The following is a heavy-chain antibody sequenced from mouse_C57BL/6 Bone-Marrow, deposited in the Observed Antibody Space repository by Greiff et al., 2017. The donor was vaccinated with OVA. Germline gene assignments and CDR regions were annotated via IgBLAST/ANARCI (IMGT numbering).Heavy chain of an antibody. CDR2: INPYNGGT. CDR3: ARPLYYSNYVFDY. CDR1: GYTFTDYY. J-gene: IGHJ2*01. Sequence: VQLQQSGPVLVKPGASVKMSCKASGYTFTDYYMNWVKQSHGKSLEWIGVINPYNGGTSYNQKFKGKATLTVDKSSSTAYMELNSLTSGDSAVYYCARPLYYSNYVFDYWGQGTTLTVSS. V-gene: IGHV1-19*01. D-gene: IGHD2-5*01.